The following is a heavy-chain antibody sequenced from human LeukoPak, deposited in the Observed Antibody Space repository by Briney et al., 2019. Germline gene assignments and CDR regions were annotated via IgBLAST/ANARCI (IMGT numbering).Heavy chain of an antibody. V-gene: IGHV3-48*03. CDR1: GFTFSSYE. Sequence: TGGSLRLSCAASGFTFSSYEMNWVRQAPGKGLEWVSYISSSGSTIYYADSVKGRFTISRDNAKNSLYLQMNSLRAEDTAVYYSARAYYDSSGDYWGQGTLVTVSS. D-gene: IGHD3-22*01. CDR3: ARAYYDSSGDY. CDR2: ISSSGSTI. J-gene: IGHJ4*02.